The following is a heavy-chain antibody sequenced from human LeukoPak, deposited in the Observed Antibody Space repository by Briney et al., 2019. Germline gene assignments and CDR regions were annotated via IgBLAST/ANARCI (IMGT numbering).Heavy chain of an antibody. CDR1: GFTFSSYW. D-gene: IGHD3-16*02. J-gene: IGHJ4*02. CDR3: AKPYDYVWGSYRDVYYFDY. CDR2: IKQDGSEK. V-gene: IGHV3-7*01. Sequence: PGGSLRLSCAASGFTFSSYWMSWVRQAPGKGLEWVANIKQDGSEKYYVDSVKGRFTISRDNAKNSLYLQMNSLRAEDTAVYYCAKPYDYVWGSYRDVYYFDYWGQGTLVTVSS.